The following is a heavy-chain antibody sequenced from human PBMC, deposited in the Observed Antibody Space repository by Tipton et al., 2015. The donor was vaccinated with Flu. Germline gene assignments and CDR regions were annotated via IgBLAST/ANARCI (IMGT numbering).Heavy chain of an antibody. V-gene: IGHV1-46*01. Sequence: QLVQSGAEVKKPGASVKVSCKASGYTFTSYYMHWVRQAPGQGLEWMGIINPSGGSTSYAQKFQGRVTMTRDTSTSTVYMGLSSLRSEDTAVYYCARDEVGATTMTWFDPWGQGTLVTVSS. CDR2: INPSGGST. J-gene: IGHJ5*02. D-gene: IGHD1-26*01. CDR1: GYTFTSYY. CDR3: ARDEVGATTMTWFDP.